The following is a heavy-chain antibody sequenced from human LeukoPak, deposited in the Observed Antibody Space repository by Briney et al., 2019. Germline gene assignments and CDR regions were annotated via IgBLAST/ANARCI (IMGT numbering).Heavy chain of an antibody. D-gene: IGHD3-16*02. CDR1: GGSFSGYY. CDR3: ARLKSYDYVWGSYRRGNWFDP. J-gene: IGHJ5*02. Sequence: QSSETLSLTCAVYGGSFSGYYWSWIRQPPGKGLEWIGEINHSGSTNYNPSLKSRVTISVDTSKNQFSLKLSSVTAADTAVYYCARLKSYDYVWGSYRRGNWFDPWGQGTLVTVSS. CDR2: INHSGST. V-gene: IGHV4-34*01.